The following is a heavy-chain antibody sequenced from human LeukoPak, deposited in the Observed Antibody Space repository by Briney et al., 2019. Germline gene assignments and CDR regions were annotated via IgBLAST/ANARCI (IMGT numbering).Heavy chain of an antibody. D-gene: IGHD6-13*01. CDR2: MNPNSGNT. CDR3: ARGLRREQQLLRAFDY. CDR1: GYTFTNYD. V-gene: IGHV1-8*01. J-gene: IGHJ4*02. Sequence: ASVKVSCKASGYTFTNYDINWVRQATGQGLERVGWMNPNSGNTGYAQKFQGRVAMTWNTSISTAYMDLSSLRSEDTALYYCARGLRREQQLLRAFDYWGQGTLVTVSS.